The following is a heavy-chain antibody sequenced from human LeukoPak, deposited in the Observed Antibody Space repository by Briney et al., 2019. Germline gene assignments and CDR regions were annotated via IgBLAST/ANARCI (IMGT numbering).Heavy chain of an antibody. D-gene: IGHD2-21*02. V-gene: IGHV4-34*01. CDR1: SGSFSGYY. Sequence: SETLSLTCAVYSGSFSGYYWSWIRQPPGKGLEWIGEINHTGSTNYDLSLKSRVTISVDTSKNQFSLKLSSVTAADTAVYYCARVTHCGGDCYREDASDYWGQGALVTVSS. CDR2: INHTGST. J-gene: IGHJ4*02. CDR3: ARVTHCGGDCYREDASDY.